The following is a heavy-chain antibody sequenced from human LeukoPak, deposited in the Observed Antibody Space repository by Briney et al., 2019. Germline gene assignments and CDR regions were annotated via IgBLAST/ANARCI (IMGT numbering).Heavy chain of an antibody. J-gene: IGHJ4*02. CDR2: VSSSSSYI. Sequence: TGGSLRLSCAASGFSISPHGMTWVRQAPGKGLGWVASVSSSSSYIHYADSVKGRFTISRDNAKNSLHLQMNSLRAEDTAVYFCARERDCGRFSCGAYYFDFWGQGILVTVSS. D-gene: IGHD6-19*01. CDR1: GFSISPHG. V-gene: IGHV3-21*01. CDR3: ARERDCGRFSCGAYYFDF.